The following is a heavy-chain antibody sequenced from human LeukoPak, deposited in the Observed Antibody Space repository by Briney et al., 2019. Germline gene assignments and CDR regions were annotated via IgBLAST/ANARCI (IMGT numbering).Heavy chain of an antibody. CDR1: GFTFSSYG. D-gene: IGHD3-22*01. CDR3: ARALGYYDISGLDY. Sequence: PGRSLRLSCAASGFTFSSYGMHWVRQAPGKGLEWVAVIWYDGSNKYYADSVKGRFTISRDNSKNTLYLQMNSLRAEDTAVYYCARALGYYDISGLDYWGQGTLVTVSS. J-gene: IGHJ4*02. V-gene: IGHV3-33*01. CDR2: IWYDGSNK.